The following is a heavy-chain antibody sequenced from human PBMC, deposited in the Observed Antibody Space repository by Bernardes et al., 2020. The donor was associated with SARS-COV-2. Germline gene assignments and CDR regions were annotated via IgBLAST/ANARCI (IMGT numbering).Heavy chain of an antibody. V-gene: IGHV4-34*01. Sequence: SETLSLTCAVYGGSFSGYYWSWIRQPPGKGLEWIGEINHSGSTNYNPSLKSRVTISVDTSKNQFSLKLSSVTAADTAVYYCARGQAYIRRSALGYWGQGTLVTVSS. CDR1: GGSFSGYY. J-gene: IGHJ4*02. CDR2: INHSGST. CDR3: ARGQAYIRRSALGY. D-gene: IGHD1-20*01.